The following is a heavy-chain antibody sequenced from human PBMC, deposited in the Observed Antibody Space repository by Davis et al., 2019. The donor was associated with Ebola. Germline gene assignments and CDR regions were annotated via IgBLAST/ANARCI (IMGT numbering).Heavy chain of an antibody. D-gene: IGHD2-2*01. V-gene: IGHV1-2*04. Sequence: AASVKVSCKASGCTFTGYYMHWVRQAPGQGLEWMGWINPNSGGTNYAQKFQGWVTMTRDTSISTAYMELSRLRSDDTAVYYCARVYCSSTSCSPYFDYWGQGTLVTVSS. J-gene: IGHJ4*02. CDR2: INPNSGGT. CDR3: ARVYCSSTSCSPYFDY. CDR1: GCTFTGYY.